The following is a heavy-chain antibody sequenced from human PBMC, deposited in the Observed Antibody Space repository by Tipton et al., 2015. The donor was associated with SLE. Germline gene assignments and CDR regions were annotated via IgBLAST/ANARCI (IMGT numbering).Heavy chain of an antibody. J-gene: IGHJ3*02. Sequence: TLSLTCTVSGGSISSGSYYWSWIRQPPGKGLEWIGYIYSSGSTNYNPPLKSRVTISVDTSKNQFSLKLSSVTAADTAVYYCARPRVGLLGAFDIWGQGTMVTVSS. V-gene: IGHV4-61*01. CDR1: GGSISSGSYY. D-gene: IGHD3-10*01. CDR3: ARPRVGLLGAFDI. CDR2: IYSSGST.